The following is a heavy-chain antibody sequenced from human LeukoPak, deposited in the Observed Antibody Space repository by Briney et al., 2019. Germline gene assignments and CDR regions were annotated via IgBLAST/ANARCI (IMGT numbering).Heavy chain of an antibody. CDR1: GYTCTDYY. V-gene: IGHV1-2*02. J-gene: IGHJ4*02. Sequence: ASVKVSCKASGYTCTDYYMHWVRQAPGQGLEWMGWINPNSGGTNYAQKFQGRVTMTRDTSISTAYMELSRLRSDDTAVYYCARDRTFFDYWGRGTLVTVSS. CDR2: INPNSGGT. D-gene: IGHD1-1*01. CDR3: ARDRTFFDY.